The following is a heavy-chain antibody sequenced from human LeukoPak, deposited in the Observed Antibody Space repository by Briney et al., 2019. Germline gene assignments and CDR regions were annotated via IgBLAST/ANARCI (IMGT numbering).Heavy chain of an antibody. Sequence: GGTLRLSCAASGFTFDDYGMNWVRQAPGKGLECVSAINWSGGSTGYADSVKGRFTISRDNAKNSLYLQMNSLRAEDTALYYCARAYGSGSLLDYYMDVWGKGTTVTVSS. CDR3: ARAYGSGSLLDYYMDV. CDR1: GFTFDDYG. V-gene: IGHV3-20*04. J-gene: IGHJ6*03. D-gene: IGHD3-10*01. CDR2: INWSGGST.